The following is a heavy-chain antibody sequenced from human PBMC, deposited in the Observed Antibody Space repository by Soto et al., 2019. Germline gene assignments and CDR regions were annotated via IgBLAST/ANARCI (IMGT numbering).Heavy chain of an antibody. J-gene: IGHJ3*02. CDR3: ARFAGLSYCSSTSCYKAFDI. V-gene: IGHV1-2*02. CDR2: INPNTGDT. CDR1: GYTFSSYY. D-gene: IGHD2-2*02. Sequence: GASVKVSCKASGYTFSSYYLHWVRQAPGQGLEWVGWINPNTGDTKYAQKFQGRVTMTRDTSINTAYMEVSSLRSDDTAVYYCARFAGLSYCSSTSCYKAFDIWGQGTMVTVSS.